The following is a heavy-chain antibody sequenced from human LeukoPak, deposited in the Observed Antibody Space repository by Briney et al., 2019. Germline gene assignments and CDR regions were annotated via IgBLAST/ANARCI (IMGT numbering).Heavy chain of an antibody. Sequence: SETLSLTCTVSGGSLSSYYWSWIRQPPGKGLEWIGYIYYSGSTNYNPSLKSRVTISVDTSKNQFSLKLSSVTAADTAVYYCARGPGPFDYWGQGTLVTVSS. CDR2: IYYSGST. CDR1: GGSLSSYY. D-gene: IGHD1-1*01. J-gene: IGHJ4*02. V-gene: IGHV4-59*01. CDR3: ARGPGPFDY.